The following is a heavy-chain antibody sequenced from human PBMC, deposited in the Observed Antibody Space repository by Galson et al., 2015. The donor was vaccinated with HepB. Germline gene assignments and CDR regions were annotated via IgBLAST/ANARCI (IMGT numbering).Heavy chain of an antibody. CDR1: GSTSTTYE. J-gene: IGHJ5*02. D-gene: IGHD3-22*01. V-gene: IGHV1-8*01. Sequence: SVTVSCKVSGSTSTTYEINWVRQATGQGLEWMGWMNPNSGNTAYVEKFQGRITMTWDTSLNTAYMDLSSLRSEDTAVYFCARGLNYYDTTGYLNWFDPWGQGTLVTVSS. CDR2: MNPNSGNT. CDR3: ARGLNYYDTTGYLNWFDP.